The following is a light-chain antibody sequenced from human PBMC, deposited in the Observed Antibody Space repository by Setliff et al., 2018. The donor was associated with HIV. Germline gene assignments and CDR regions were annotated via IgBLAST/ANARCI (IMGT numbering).Light chain of an antibody. CDR2: DDS. Sequence: SYELTQPPSVSVAPRKTARVTCGGNDIGSKSVHWYQQKPGQAPVLVVYDDSDRPSGIPERFSGSNSGNTATLTISRVEAGDEADYYCQVWDNTSDHYVFGSGTKVTVL. CDR1: DIGSKS. CDR3: QVWDNTSDHYV. V-gene: IGLV3-21*03. J-gene: IGLJ1*01.